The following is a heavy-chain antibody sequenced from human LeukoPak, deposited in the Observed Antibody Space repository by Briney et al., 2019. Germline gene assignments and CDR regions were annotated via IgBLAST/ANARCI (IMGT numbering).Heavy chain of an antibody. D-gene: IGHD3-10*01. CDR2: ISYDGSNK. V-gene: IGHV3-30-3*01. Sequence: SGRSLRLSCAASGFTFSSYAMHWVRQAPGKGLEWVAVISYDGSNKYYADSVKGRFTISRDNSKNTLYLQMNSLRAEDTAVYYCAREVYGSGSSNYYYYGMDVWGQGTTVTVSS. J-gene: IGHJ6*02. CDR3: AREVYGSGSSNYYYYGMDV. CDR1: GFTFSSYA.